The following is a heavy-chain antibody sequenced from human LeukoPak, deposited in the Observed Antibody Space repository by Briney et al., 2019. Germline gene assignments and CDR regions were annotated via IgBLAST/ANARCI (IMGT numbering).Heavy chain of an antibody. CDR2: IYYSGST. D-gene: IGHD6-13*01. Sequence: SETLSLTFTVSGGSISSYYWSWIRQPPGKGLEWIGYIYYSGSTNYNPSLKSRVTISVDTSKNQFSLKLSSVTAADTAVYYCATQIAAAAPGELDYWGQGTLVTVSS. CDR1: GGSISSYY. CDR3: ATQIAAAAPGELDY. J-gene: IGHJ4*02. V-gene: IGHV4-59*01.